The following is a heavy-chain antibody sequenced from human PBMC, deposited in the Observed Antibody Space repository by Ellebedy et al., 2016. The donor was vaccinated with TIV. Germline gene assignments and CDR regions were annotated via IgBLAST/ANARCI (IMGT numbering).Heavy chain of an antibody. J-gene: IGHJ4*02. D-gene: IGHD1-1*01. CDR1: GYTFSDYW. Sequence: KVSCKGSGYTFSDYWIGWVRHMPGTGLEWMAFIYPGYSNTIYSTSFQGQFTISADKSIGTAYLQWSSLKASDSAMYYCARRPTYGPLEFFDYWGQGTLVTVSS. V-gene: IGHV5-51*01. CDR3: ARRPTYGPLEFFDY. CDR2: IYPGYSNT.